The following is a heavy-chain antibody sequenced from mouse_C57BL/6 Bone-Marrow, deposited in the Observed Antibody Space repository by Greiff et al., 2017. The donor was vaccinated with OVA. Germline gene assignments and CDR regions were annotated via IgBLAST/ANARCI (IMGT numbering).Heavy chain of an antibody. CDR1: GYTFTSYR. CDR2: IDPSDSYT. CDR3: ARGGRLRFAY. V-gene: IGHV1-50*01. J-gene: IGHJ3*01. D-gene: IGHD2-4*01. Sequence: QVQLQQPGAELVKPGASVKLSCKASGYTFTSYRMQWVKQRPGQGLEWIGEIDPSDSYTNYNQKFKGKATLTVDTSSSTAYMQLSSLTSEDSAVYYCARGGRLRFAYWGQGTLVTVSA.